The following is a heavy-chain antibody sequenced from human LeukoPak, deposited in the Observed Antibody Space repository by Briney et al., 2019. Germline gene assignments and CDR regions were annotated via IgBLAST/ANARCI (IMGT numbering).Heavy chain of an antibody. CDR2: IAHDGTT. V-gene: IGHV4-4*02. Sequence: SETLSLTCGVSGGSIDITNYWSWVRQAPGKGLEWFGEIAHDGTTNYNPSLRSRVAMSFDRANNQFSLSLTSVTAADTAVYYCTREDRPYCPFAYWGQGVLVTVSS. CDR3: TREDRPYCPFAY. J-gene: IGHJ4*02. D-gene: IGHD1-26*01. CDR1: GGSIDITNY.